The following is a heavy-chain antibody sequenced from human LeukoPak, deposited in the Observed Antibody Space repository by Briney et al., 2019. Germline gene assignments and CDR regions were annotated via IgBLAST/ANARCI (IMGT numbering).Heavy chain of an antibody. CDR1: GFTFSSYW. V-gene: IGHV3-74*01. J-gene: IGHJ2*01. CDR3: ARGEVTTVRYFDL. D-gene: IGHD4-11*01. Sequence: PGGSLRLSCAASGFTFSSYWMHWVRQAPGKGLVWVSRTNSDGSSTSYADSVKGRFTISRDNAKNTLYLQMNSLRAEDTAVYYCARGEVTTVRYFDLWGRGTLVTVSS. CDR2: TNSDGSST.